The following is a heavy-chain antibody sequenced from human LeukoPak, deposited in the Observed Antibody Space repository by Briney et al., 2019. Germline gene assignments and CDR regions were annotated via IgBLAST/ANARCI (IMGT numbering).Heavy chain of an antibody. CDR2: ISGSGGST. CDR1: DFSFATYG. D-gene: IGHD4-23*01. V-gene: IGHV3-23*01. Sequence: GGSLRLSCAASDFSFATYGMGWVRQAPGKGLEWVSAISGSGGSTYYADSVKGRFTISRDNSKNTLYMQMNSLRADDTAVYYCANGRGGNSSFQHWGQGTLVTVSS. CDR3: ANGRGGNSSFQH. J-gene: IGHJ1*01.